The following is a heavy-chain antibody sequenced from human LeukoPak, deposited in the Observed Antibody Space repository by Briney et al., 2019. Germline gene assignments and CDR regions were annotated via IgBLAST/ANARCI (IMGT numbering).Heavy chain of an antibody. V-gene: IGHV3-30*18. Sequence: GRSLRLSCAASGFTFSSYGMHWVRQAPGKGLEWVAVISYDGSNKYYADSVKGRFTISRDNSKNTLYLQMNSLRAEDTAVYYCAKGGYYWGQGTLVTVXS. CDR2: ISYDGSNK. CDR1: GFTFSSYG. D-gene: IGHD3-16*01. CDR3: AKGGYY. J-gene: IGHJ4*02.